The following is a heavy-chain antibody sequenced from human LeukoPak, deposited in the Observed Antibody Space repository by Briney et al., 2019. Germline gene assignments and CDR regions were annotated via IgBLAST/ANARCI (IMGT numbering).Heavy chain of an antibody. CDR1: GXTLSNYA. CDR2: ISPSGGAT. J-gene: IGHJ4*02. Sequence: PGGSLRLSFAASGXTLSNYAMSWVRQAPGKGLEWVSAISPSGGATYYADSVKGPFTISRDNSKNTLYLQMNSLRAEDTAVYYCANPWYNNDLDYWGQGTLVTVSS. V-gene: IGHV3-23*01. D-gene: IGHD1-14*01. CDR3: ANPWYNNDLDY.